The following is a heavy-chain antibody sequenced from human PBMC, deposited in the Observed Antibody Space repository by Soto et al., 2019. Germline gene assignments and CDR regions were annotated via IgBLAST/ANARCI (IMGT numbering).Heavy chain of an antibody. J-gene: IGHJ4*02. V-gene: IGHV3-30*02. Sequence: GSLRLSCAASGITFSDYGMHWVRQAPGKGLEWVAGVWKDGSNRYYVDSVKGRFTISRDNPKNTLYLQMNSLRDEDTAVYYCAKVPRGSNFGYYNFWGQGTLVTVSS. CDR3: AKVPRGSNFGYYNF. CDR2: VWKDGSNR. CDR1: GITFSDYG. D-gene: IGHD5-18*01.